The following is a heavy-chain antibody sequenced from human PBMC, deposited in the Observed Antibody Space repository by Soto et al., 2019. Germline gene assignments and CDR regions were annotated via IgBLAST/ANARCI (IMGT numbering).Heavy chain of an antibody. D-gene: IGHD1-26*01. CDR1: GGSVSTSNW. CDR2: VHYSGSS. J-gene: IGHJ4*02. CDR3: ARSHIERATLAF. V-gene: IGHV4-4*02. Sequence: PSETLSLTCAVSGGSVSTSNWWSWVRQPPGKGLEWIGKVHYSGSSNFSPSLRSRVTISVDTSKNQFSLKLSSVTAADTALYYCARSHIERATLAFWGQGTLVTVSS.